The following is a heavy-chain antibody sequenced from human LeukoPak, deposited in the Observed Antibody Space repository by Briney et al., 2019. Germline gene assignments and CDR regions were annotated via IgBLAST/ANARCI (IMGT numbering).Heavy chain of an antibody. J-gene: IGHJ4*02. CDR3: AREHSSGWYIVY. V-gene: IGHV1-69*06. CDR1: GGTFSSYA. CDR2: IIPIFGTA. Sequence: GAPVKVSCKASGGTFSSYAISWVRQAPGQGLEWMGGIIPIFGTANYAQKFQGRVTITADKSTSTAYMELSSLRSEDTAVYYCAREHSSGWYIVYWGQGTLVTVSS. D-gene: IGHD6-19*01.